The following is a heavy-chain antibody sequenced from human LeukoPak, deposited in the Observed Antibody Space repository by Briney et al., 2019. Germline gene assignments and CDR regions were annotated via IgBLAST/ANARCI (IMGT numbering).Heavy chain of an antibody. CDR3: ARGHDLGRAAPTQFYGMDV. CDR1: GFTFSDYE. CDR2: ISSSGNTI. D-gene: IGHD6-6*01. V-gene: IGHV3-48*03. J-gene: IGHJ6*02. Sequence: GGSLRLSCAASGFTFSDYEMNWVRQAPGKGLEWVSYISSSGNTIYYVDSVKGRFTISRDNAKNSLYLQMNSLRAEDTAVYYCARGHDLGRAAPTQFYGMDVWGQGTTVTISS.